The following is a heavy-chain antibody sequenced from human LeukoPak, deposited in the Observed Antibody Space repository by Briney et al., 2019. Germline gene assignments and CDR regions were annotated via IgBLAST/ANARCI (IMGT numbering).Heavy chain of an antibody. Sequence: PGGSLRLSCAASGFTFSSYATHWVRQAPGKGLEWVAVISYDGSNKYYADSVKGRFTISRDNSKNTLYLQMNSLRAEDTAVYYCARVRGWVNWFDPWGQGTLVTVSS. CDR1: GFTFSSYA. CDR2: ISYDGSNK. D-gene: IGHD6-19*01. V-gene: IGHV3-30*04. J-gene: IGHJ5*02. CDR3: ARVRGWVNWFDP.